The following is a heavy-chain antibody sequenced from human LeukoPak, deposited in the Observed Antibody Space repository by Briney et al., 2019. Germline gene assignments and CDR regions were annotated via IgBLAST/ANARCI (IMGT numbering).Heavy chain of an antibody. D-gene: IGHD3-10*01. CDR2: INPKSGVT. Sequence: ASVKVSCKASQYTLTGYYMHWVRQAPGQGLEWMGWINPKSGVTNYAQKLQGRVTMTRDTSISTAYLELSRLRSDDTAIYYCARSWFGEMFLDYWGQGTLVTVSS. CDR1: QYTLTGYY. J-gene: IGHJ4*02. V-gene: IGHV1-2*02. CDR3: ARSWFGEMFLDY.